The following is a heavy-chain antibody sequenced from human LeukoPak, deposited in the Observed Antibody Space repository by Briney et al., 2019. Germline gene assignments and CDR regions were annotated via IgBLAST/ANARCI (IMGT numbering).Heavy chain of an antibody. D-gene: IGHD6-19*01. J-gene: IGHJ4*02. CDR2: IYYSGST. CDR1: GGSISSGDYY. CDR3: ARSIAVAGMGFDY. Sequence: PSQTLSLTCTVSGGSISSGDYYWSWIRQPPGKGLEWIGYIYYSGSTNYNPSLKSRVTISVDTSKNQFSLKLSSVTAADTAVYYCARSIAVAGMGFDYWGQGTLVTVSS. V-gene: IGHV4-30-4*01.